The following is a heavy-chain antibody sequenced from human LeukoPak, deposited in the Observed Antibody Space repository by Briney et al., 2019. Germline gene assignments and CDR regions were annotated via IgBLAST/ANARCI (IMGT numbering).Heavy chain of an antibody. CDR2: ICYSGST. CDR1: GGSISSSSYY. CDR3: ARAIEQQLVLNWFDP. Sequence: TSETLSLTCTVSGGSISSSSYYWGWIRQPPGKGLEWIGSICYSGSTNYNPSLKSRVTISVDTSKNQFSLKLSSVTAADTAVYYCARAIEQQLVLNWFDPWGQGTLVTVSS. V-gene: IGHV4-39*07. J-gene: IGHJ5*02. D-gene: IGHD6-13*01.